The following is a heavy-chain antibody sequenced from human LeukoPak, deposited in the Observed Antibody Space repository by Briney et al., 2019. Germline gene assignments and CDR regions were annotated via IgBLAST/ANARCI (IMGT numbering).Heavy chain of an antibody. D-gene: IGHD6-19*01. Sequence: ASVKVSCKASGYTFTSYGISWVRQAPGQGLEWMGSISAYIGNTNYAQKLQGRVTMTTDASTSTAYMELRSLRSDDTAVYYCAREVAGNFVCWGQGTLVTVSS. CDR1: GYTFTSYG. CDR2: ISAYIGNT. CDR3: AREVAGNFVC. J-gene: IGHJ4*02. V-gene: IGHV1-18*01.